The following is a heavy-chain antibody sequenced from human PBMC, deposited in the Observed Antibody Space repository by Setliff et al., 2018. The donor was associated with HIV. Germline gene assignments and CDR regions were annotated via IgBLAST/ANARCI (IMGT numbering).Heavy chain of an antibody. V-gene: IGHV1-46*01. CDR2: INPSGTYT. CDR1: GYTFTNFY. CDR3: GRRGTGHKYGYGDY. Sequence: ASVKVSCKASGYTFTNFYVHWVRQARGQGPEWLGIINPSGTYTVYAQKFQGRITMTRDTSTSTVYMELTSLRSDDTAVYYCGRRGTGHKYGYGDYWGQGTLVTVTS. J-gene: IGHJ4*02. D-gene: IGHD5-18*01.